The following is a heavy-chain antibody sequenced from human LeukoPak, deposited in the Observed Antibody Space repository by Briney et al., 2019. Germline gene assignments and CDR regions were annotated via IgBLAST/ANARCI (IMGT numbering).Heavy chain of an antibody. V-gene: IGHV2-5*01. CDR2: IYWNDDK. J-gene: IGHJ4*02. CDR1: GFSLSTSGVG. D-gene: IGHD3-10*01. CDR3: AHQVDYYGSGPFDY. Sequence: SGPTLVKPTQTLTLTCTFSGFSLSTSGVGVGWIRQPPGKALEWLALIYWNDDKRYSPSLKSRLTITKDTSKNQVVLTMTNMDPVDTATYYCAHQVDYYGSGPFDYWGQGTLVTVSS.